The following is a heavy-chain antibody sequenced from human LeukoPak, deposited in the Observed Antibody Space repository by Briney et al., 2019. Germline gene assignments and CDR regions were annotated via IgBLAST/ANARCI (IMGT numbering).Heavy chain of an antibody. CDR3: ARDVGTTVTSSWFDP. Sequence: GGSLRLSCAASGFTFSIYWMHWVRQAPGKGLVWVSRINSDGSSTSYADSVKGRFTISRDNAKNTLFLQMNSLRAEDTALYYCARDVGTTVTSSWFDPWGQGTLVTVSS. V-gene: IGHV3-74*01. D-gene: IGHD4-17*01. CDR2: INSDGSST. J-gene: IGHJ5*02. CDR1: GFTFSIYW.